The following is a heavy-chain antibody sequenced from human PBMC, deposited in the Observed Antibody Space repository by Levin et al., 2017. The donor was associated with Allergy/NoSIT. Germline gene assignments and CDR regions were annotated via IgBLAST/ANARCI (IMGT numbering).Heavy chain of an antibody. V-gene: IGHV4-59*01. CDR3: ARGYSSTWPYWYFDL. CDR1: GGSISTYK. CDR2: VFYDGST. J-gene: IGHJ2*01. Sequence: SQTLSLTCTVSGGSISTYKWSWIRQSPGKGLEWIGHVFYDGSTKYNPSLESRVSLSVDTSENQFSLTLSSMTAADTAVYYCARGYSSTWPYWYFDLWGRGTLVNVSS. D-gene: IGHD6-13*01.